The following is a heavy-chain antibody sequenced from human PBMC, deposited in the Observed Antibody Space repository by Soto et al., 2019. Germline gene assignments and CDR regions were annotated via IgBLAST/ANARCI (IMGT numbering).Heavy chain of an antibody. Sequence: SETLSLTCTVSGGSISSSSYYWGWIRQPPGKGLEWIGSIYYSGSTYYNPSLKSRVTISVDTSKNQFSLKLSSVTAADTAVYYCAGNYGSGSYYPYWGQGTLVTVSS. CDR1: GGSISSSSYY. J-gene: IGHJ4*02. CDR3: AGNYGSGSYYPY. CDR2: IYYSGST. D-gene: IGHD3-10*01. V-gene: IGHV4-39*01.